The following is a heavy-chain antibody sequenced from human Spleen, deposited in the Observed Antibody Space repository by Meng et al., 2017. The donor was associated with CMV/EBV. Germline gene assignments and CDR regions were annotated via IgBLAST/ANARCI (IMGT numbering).Heavy chain of an antibody. CDR3: VRLPAVPGWFDP. CDR2: IYPDDSDT. CDR1: GYNFNNYW. Sequence: GESLKISCKGSGYNFNNYWIGWVRQKAGKGLEWMGIIYPDDSDTRYSPSFQGQVTISADKSISTAYLQWNTLKASDTAIYYCVRLPAVPGWFDPWGQGTLVTVSS. D-gene: IGHD6-19*01. J-gene: IGHJ5*02. V-gene: IGHV5-51*01.